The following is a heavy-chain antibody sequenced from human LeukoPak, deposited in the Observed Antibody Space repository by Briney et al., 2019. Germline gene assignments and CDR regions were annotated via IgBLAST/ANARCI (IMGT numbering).Heavy chain of an antibody. CDR1: GGSISSGDYY. Sequence: PSETLSLTCSVSGGSISSGDYYWSWIRQHPGKGLEWIGYIHYSGSTYYNPSLKSRVTISIQTSKNQFSLKLTSVTAADTAVYYCAGDYGDLLTGIRFDTWGQGTLVTVSS. CDR3: AGDYGDLLTGIRFDT. J-gene: IGHJ5*02. CDR2: IHYSGST. D-gene: IGHD4-17*01. V-gene: IGHV4-30-4*01.